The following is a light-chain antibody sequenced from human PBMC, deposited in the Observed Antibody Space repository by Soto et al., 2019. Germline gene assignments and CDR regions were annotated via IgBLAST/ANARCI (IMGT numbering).Light chain of an antibody. CDR3: QQYGSSPPIT. CDR1: QSVSSSY. CDR2: GAS. Sequence: EIVLTQSPGTLSLSPGERATLSCRASQSVSSSYLAWYQQKPGQAPRLLIYGASSRATGIPDRFSGSGSGTYFTLTISSLQPEDFAVEYCQQYGSSPPITFGQGTRLE. V-gene: IGKV3-20*01. J-gene: IGKJ5*01.